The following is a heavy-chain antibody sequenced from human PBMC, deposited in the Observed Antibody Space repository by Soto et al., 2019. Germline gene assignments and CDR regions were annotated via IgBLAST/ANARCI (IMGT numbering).Heavy chain of an antibody. Sequence: GGSLRLSCAASGFTFSSYAMNWVRQAPGKGLEWVSAISGSGGSTYYADSVKGRFTISRDNSKNTLYLQMNSLRAEDTAVYYCAKVGLNSNYVGPNFDYWGQGTLVTVSS. CDR3: AKVGLNSNYVGPNFDY. CDR2: ISGSGGST. J-gene: IGHJ4*02. D-gene: IGHD4-4*01. CDR1: GFTFSSYA. V-gene: IGHV3-23*01.